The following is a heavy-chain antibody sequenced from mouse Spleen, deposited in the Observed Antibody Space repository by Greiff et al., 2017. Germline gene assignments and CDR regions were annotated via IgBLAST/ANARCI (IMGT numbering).Heavy chain of an antibody. J-gene: IGHJ2*01. Sequence: VQLQQSGAELVKPGASVKLSCKASGYTFTEYTIHWVKQRPGQGLEWIGWVYPGSGSIKYNEKFKDKATLTADKSSSTAYMELSRLTSEGSAVYFCARHEDGWDYGLGYYFDYWGQGTTLTVSS. CDR2: VYPGSGSI. CDR3: ARHEDGWDYGLGYYFDY. CDR1: GYTFTEYT. D-gene: IGHD1-1*02. V-gene: IGHV1-62-2*01.